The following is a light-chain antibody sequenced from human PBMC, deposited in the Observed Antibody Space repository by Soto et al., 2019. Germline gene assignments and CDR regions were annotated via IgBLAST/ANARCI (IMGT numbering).Light chain of an antibody. V-gene: IGLV2-23*01. CDR3: CSFAGGGATWV. CDR2: EAT. CDR1: NSDVGSYKF. J-gene: IGLJ3*02. Sequence: QSALTQPASVSGSPGQSITISCTGTNSDVGSYKFVSWYQQHPGEVPKLILYEATKRPSGLSNRFSGSKSGNTASLTISGLQAEDEADYYCCSFAGGGATWVFGGGTKLTVL.